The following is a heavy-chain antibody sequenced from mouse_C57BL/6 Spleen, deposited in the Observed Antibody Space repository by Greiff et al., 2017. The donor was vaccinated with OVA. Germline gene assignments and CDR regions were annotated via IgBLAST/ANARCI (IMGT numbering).Heavy chain of an antibody. CDR2: INPNNGGT. J-gene: IGHJ4*01. CDR1: GYTFTYYY. Sequence: VQLQQSGPELVKPGASVKISCKASGYTFTYYYMNWVKQSHGKSLEWIGDINPNNGGTSYNQKFKGKATLTVDKSSSTAYMELRSLTSEDSAVYYCARWDDYDGTCWGQGTSVTVSS. D-gene: IGHD2-4*01. CDR3: ARWDDYDGTC. V-gene: IGHV1-26*01.